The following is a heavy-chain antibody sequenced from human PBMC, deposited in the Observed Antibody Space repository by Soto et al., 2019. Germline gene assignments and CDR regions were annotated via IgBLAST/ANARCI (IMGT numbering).Heavy chain of an antibody. V-gene: IGHV3-30*18. CDR2: ISYDGSNK. J-gene: IGHJ6*02. CDR3: AKDREYNSGWYGMDV. CDR1: GFTFSSYS. D-gene: IGHD6-19*01. Sequence: QVQVVESGGGVVQPGRSLRLSCAASGFTFSSYSMHWVRQAPGKGLEWVAVISYDGSNKYYADSVKGRFTISRDNSKNTLYLQMNSLRAEDTAVDYCAKDREYNSGWYGMDVWGQGTTVAVSS.